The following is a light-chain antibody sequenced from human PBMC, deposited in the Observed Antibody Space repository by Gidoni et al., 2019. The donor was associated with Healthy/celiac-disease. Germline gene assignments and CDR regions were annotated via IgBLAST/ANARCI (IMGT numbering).Light chain of an antibody. V-gene: IGKV1-39*01. CDR3: QPSYSTPYP. CDR2: AAS. J-gene: IGKJ2*01. Sequence: DIQMTQSPSSLSASVGDRVTITCRASQSISSYLNWYQQEPGKAPQLLIYAASSLQSGVPSRFSGSRSWTDFTLTISSLQPEGFATYYCQPSYSTPYPFGQGTKLEIK. CDR1: QSISSY.